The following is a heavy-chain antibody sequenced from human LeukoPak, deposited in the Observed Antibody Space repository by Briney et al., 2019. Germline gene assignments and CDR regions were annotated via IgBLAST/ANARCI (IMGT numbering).Heavy chain of an antibody. CDR1: GFTFSSYE. CDR3: ARGSSRFDY. Sequence: GGSLRLSCAASGFTFSSYEMKWVRQAPGKGLEWVSYISSSGSTLYYADSVKGRFTISRDNAKSSLYLQMNSLRAEDTAVYYCARGSSRFDYWGQGTLVTVSS. J-gene: IGHJ4*02. D-gene: IGHD6-13*01. CDR2: ISSSGSTL. V-gene: IGHV3-48*03.